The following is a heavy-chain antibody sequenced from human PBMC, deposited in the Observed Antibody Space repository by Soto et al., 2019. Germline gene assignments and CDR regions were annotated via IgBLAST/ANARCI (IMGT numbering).Heavy chain of an antibody. V-gene: IGHV3-7*03. CDR2: IPQDGVDG. D-gene: IGHD2-21*02. J-gene: IGHJ6*02. Sequence: PGGSLRLACEVSAFTFGMYSMSWVRQSPGKGLEWVAKIPQDGVDGHYADSVKGRFTISRDNGKNSLYLQLNNLRAEDTAVYYCARDHLILPAHDFFYGSDVWGRGATVTVSS. CDR1: AFTFGMYS. CDR3: ARDHLILPAHDFFYGSDV.